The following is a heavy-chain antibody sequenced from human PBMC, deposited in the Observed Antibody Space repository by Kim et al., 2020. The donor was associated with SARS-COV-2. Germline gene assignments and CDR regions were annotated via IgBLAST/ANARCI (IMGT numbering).Heavy chain of an antibody. CDR2: IYYSGST. J-gene: IGHJ4*02. V-gene: IGHV4-59*13. CDR3: ARDRDDFWSGYSGFDY. CDR1: GGSISSYY. Sequence: SETLSLTCTVSGGSISSYYWSWIRQPPGKGLEWIGYIYYSGSTNYNPSLKSRVTISVDTSKNQFSLKLSSVTAADTAVYYCARDRDDFWSGYSGFDYWGQGTLVTVSS. D-gene: IGHD3-3*01.